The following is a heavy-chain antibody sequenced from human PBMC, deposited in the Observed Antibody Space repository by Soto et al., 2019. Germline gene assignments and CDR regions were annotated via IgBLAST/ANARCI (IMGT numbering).Heavy chain of an antibody. CDR1: GFTFSDHY. V-gene: IGHV3-72*01. CDR3: ASVGGATTDSGSDY. CDR2: TRNKANSYTT. J-gene: IGHJ4*02. D-gene: IGHD1-26*01. Sequence: GGSLRLSCAASGFTFSDHYMDWVRQAPGKGLEWVGRTRNKANSYTTEYAASVKGRFTISRDDSKNSLYLQMNSLKTEDTAVYYCASVGGATTDSGSDYWGQGTLVTVSS.